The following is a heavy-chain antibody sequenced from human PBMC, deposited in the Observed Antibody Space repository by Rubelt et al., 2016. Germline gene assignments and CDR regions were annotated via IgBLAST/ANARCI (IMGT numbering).Heavy chain of an antibody. CDR3: ATDGDDNRPPDAYDI. V-gene: IGHV3-23*04. D-gene: IGHD3-10*01. CDR2: ISGSSGNT. J-gene: IGHJ3*02. CDR1: GFNFNRYG. Sequence: EVQLVESGGGLVKPGGSLRLSCAASGFNFNRYGIHWVRQAPGKGLEWVSTISGSSGNTWYAASVKGRFTISRDNSKNTLYLQTNSLRADCTAVYYCATDGDDNRPPDAYDIWGPGTMVTVSS.